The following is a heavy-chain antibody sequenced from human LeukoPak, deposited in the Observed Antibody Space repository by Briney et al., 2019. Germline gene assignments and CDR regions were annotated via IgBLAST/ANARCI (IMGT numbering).Heavy chain of an antibody. J-gene: IGHJ4*02. V-gene: IGHV1-2*04. CDR2: INPNSGGT. D-gene: IGHD1-26*01. Sequence: ASVKVSCKASGYTFTGYYMHWVRQAPGQGLEWMGWINPNSGGTNYAQKFQGWVTMTRDTSISTAYMELSRLRSDDTAVYYCARDVPLVGALYYFDYWGQGTLVTVSS. CDR1: GYTFTGYY. CDR3: ARDVPLVGALYYFDY.